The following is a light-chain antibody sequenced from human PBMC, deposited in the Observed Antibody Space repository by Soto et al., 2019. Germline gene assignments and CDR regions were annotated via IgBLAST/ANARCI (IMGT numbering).Light chain of an antibody. CDR1: SSDVGGYNY. Sequence: QSALPQPASVSGSLGQSITISCTGTSSDVGGYNYVSWYQQHPGKDPKVVIFEVTNRPSGVSSRFSGSKSGNTASLAVSGLRAEDEGDYYFRSYKGASTVVFGGGTKLTVL. CDR2: EVT. V-gene: IGLV2-14*01. CDR3: RSYKGASTVV. J-gene: IGLJ2*01.